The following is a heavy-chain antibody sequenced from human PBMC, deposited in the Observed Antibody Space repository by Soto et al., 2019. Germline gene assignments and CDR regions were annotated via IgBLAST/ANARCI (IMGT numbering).Heavy chain of an antibody. D-gene: IGHD2-2*02. J-gene: IGHJ6*02. V-gene: IGHV4-38-2*02. CDR1: GYSISSGYY. CDR3: AREDIVVVPAHILYYYYGMDV. Sequence: PSETLSLTCAVSGYSISSGYYWGWIRQPPGKGLEWIGSIYHSGSTYYNPSLKSRVTISVDTSKNQFSLKLSSVNAADKAVYYCAREDIVVVPAHILYYYYGMDVWGQGNTVTVSS. CDR2: IYHSGST.